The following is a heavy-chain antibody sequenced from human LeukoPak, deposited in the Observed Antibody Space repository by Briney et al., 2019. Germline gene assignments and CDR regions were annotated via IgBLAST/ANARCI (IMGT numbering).Heavy chain of an antibody. J-gene: IGHJ4*02. D-gene: IGHD3-22*01. CDR1: GGSISSSSYY. CDR3: ARGLHYYDSSGYFYFDY. V-gene: IGHV4-39*01. Sequence: SETLSLTCTVSGGSISSSSYYWGWIRQPPGQGPEWIGSIYYSGSTSYKPSLKSRVTISVDTSKNQFSLKLSSVTAADTAVYYCARGLHYYDSSGYFYFDYWGQGTLVTVSS. CDR2: IYYSGST.